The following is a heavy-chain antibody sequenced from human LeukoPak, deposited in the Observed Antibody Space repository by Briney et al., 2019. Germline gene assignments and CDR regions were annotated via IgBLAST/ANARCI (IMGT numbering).Heavy chain of an antibody. CDR1: GFTFSSYW. CDR2: ISTDGSST. D-gene: IGHD2-8*01. V-gene: IGHV3-74*01. Sequence: SGGSLRLSCAASGFTFSSYWMHWVRQAPGKGLVWVSHISTDGSSTTYADSVTGRFTISRDNAKNTLYLQMNSLRVEDTAVYYCARTKAHSHDYWGQGTLVTVSS. J-gene: IGHJ4*02. CDR3: ARTKAHSHDY.